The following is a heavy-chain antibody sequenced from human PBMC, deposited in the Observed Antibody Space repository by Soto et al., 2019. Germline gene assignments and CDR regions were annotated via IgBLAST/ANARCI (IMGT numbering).Heavy chain of an antibody. D-gene: IGHD2-15*01. Sequence: GESLKISCKGSGYNLNDYWIGWVRQMPGKGLECMGIFYPGDSDTRYRPSFQGQVTISVDRSLSTAYLQWSSPKVSDTAMYYCARLRGICSGGSCDSFDYWGQGTVVTVSS. V-gene: IGHV5-51*01. J-gene: IGHJ4*02. CDR2: FYPGDSDT. CDR1: GYNLNDYW. CDR3: ARLRGICSGGSCDSFDY.